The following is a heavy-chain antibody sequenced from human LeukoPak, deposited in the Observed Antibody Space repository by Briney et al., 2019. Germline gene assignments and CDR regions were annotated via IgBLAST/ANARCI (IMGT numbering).Heavy chain of an antibody. CDR2: IKQDGSEK. D-gene: IGHD6-19*01. Sequence: PGGSLRLSCAASGFTFSSYWMSWVRQAPGKGLEWVANIKQDGSEKYYVDSVKGRFTIPRDNAKNSLYLQMNSLRAEDTAVYYCAREVGQVAGTPAFVWDYWGQGTLVTVSS. V-gene: IGHV3-7*03. J-gene: IGHJ4*02. CDR1: GFTFSSYW. CDR3: AREVGQVAGTPAFVWDY.